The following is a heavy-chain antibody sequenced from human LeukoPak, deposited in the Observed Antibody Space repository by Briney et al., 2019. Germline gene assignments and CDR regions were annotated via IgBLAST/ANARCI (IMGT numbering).Heavy chain of an antibody. V-gene: IGHV4-34*01. Sequence: PSEILSLTCAVYGGSFTGYYWTWIRQPPGKGLEWIGEINRSGITNYDPSLKSRVTISVDTSKSQFSLKLNPVTAADTAVYYCARGRSDAFDIWGQGTMVTVSS. J-gene: IGHJ3*02. CDR2: INRSGIT. CDR3: ARGRSDAFDI. CDR1: GGSFTGYY.